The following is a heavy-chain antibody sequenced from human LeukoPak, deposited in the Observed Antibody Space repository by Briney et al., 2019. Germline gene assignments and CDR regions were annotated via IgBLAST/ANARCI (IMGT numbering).Heavy chain of an antibody. CDR2: IYYSGST. D-gene: IGHD3-22*01. CDR1: GGSISGYY. CDR3: ARDLIYYDSSGYHNDAFDI. J-gene: IGHJ3*02. V-gene: IGHV4-59*01. Sequence: SETLSLTCTVSGGSISGYYWTWIRQPPGKGLEWIGYIYYSGSTNYNPSLKSRVTISVDTSKNQFSLKLSSVTAADTAVYYCARDLIYYDSSGYHNDAFDIWGQGTMVTVSS.